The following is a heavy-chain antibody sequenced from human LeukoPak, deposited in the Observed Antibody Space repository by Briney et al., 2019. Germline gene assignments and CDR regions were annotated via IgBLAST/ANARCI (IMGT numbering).Heavy chain of an antibody. J-gene: IGHJ6*02. CDR3: ARDSGELLYDYYYYGMDV. D-gene: IGHD1-26*01. CDR2: ISSSSSYI. V-gene: IGHV3-21*01. Sequence: GGSLRLSCAASGFTFSSYSMNWVRQAPGKGLEWGSSISSSSSYIYYADSVKGRFTISRDNAKNSLYLQMNSLRAEDTAVYYCARDSGELLYDYYYYGMDVWGQGTTVTVSS. CDR1: GFTFSSYS.